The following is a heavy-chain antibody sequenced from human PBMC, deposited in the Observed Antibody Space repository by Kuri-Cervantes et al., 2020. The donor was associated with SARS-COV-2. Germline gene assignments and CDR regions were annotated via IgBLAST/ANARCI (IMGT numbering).Heavy chain of an antibody. D-gene: IGHD6-19*01. CDR2: INSDGSST. CDR1: GFTFSNYW. Sequence: GESLKISCAASGFTFSNYWMHWVRQAPGKGLVWVSRINSDGSSTSYADSVKGRFTISRDNAKNTLYLQMNSLRAEDTAVYYCARGRQWLALYYFDYWGQGTLVTVSS. V-gene: IGHV3-74*01. J-gene: IGHJ4*02. CDR3: ARGRQWLALYYFDY.